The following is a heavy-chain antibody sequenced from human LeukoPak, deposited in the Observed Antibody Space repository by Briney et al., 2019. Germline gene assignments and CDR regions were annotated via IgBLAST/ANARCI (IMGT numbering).Heavy chain of an antibody. CDR3: ARASSRNDFWSGYYTVGYFDY. J-gene: IGHJ4*02. V-gene: IGHV1-18*01. D-gene: IGHD3-3*01. CDR1: GYTFTSYG. CDR2: ISAYNGNT. Sequence: ASLKVSCKASGYTFTSYGISWVRQAPGQGLEWMGWISAYNGNTNYAQKLQGGVTMTTDTSTSTAYMELRSLRSDDTAVYYCARASSRNDFWSGYYTVGYFDYWGQGTLVTVSS.